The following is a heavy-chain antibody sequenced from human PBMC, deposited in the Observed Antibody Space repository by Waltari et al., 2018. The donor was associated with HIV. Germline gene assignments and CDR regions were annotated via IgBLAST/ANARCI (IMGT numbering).Heavy chain of an antibody. CDR3: ARARVRSGYGLYYYYGMDV. Sequence: QVQLQESGPGLVKPSQTLSLTCTVSGGSISSGSSYWSWIRQPAGKGLEWIGRISTRGNTDYNPSLKSRVTISVDTSKNQFSLKLTSVTAADTAVYYCARARVRSGYGLYYYYGMDVWGQGTTVTVSS. D-gene: IGHD5-12*01. J-gene: IGHJ6*02. CDR2: ISTRGNT. CDR1: GGSISSGSSY. V-gene: IGHV4-61*02.